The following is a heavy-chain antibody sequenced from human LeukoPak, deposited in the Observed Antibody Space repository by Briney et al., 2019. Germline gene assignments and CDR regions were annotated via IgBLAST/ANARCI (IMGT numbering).Heavy chain of an antibody. D-gene: IGHD5-18*01. Sequence: GGSLRLSCAASGFTFSSYSMNWVRQAPGKGLEWVSSISSSSSYIYYADSVKGRFTISRDNAKNSLYLQMNSLRAEDTAVYYCAAGENSYGYANFDYWGQGTLVTVSS. V-gene: IGHV3-21*01. J-gene: IGHJ4*02. CDR2: ISSSSSYI. CDR1: GFTFSSYS. CDR3: AAGENSYGYANFDY.